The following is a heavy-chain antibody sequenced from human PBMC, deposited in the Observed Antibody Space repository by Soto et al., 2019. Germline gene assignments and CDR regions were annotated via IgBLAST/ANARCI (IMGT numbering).Heavy chain of an antibody. Sequence: SETLSLTCAVSGGSISSSNWWSWVRQPPGKGLEWIGEIYHSGGTNYNPSLKSRVTISVDKSKNQFSLKLSSVTAADTAVYYCASGSPGGYDFDYWGQGTLVTVSS. J-gene: IGHJ4*02. V-gene: IGHV4-4*02. D-gene: IGHD5-12*01. CDR2: IYHSGGT. CDR1: GGSISSSNW. CDR3: ASGSPGGYDFDY.